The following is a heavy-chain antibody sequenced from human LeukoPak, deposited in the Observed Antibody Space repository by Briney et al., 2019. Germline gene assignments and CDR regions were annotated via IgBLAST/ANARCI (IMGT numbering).Heavy chain of an antibody. Sequence: PSETLSLTCTVSGDSISRYYWSWIRQSPGKGLEWIGYYGGRTTYNPSLKSRVTMSVDTSKNQFSLKLTSVTAADTAVYYCAGYDHAPSYYYYYMDVWGKGTTVTVPS. CDR1: GDSISRYY. CDR2: YYGGRT. V-gene: IGHV4-59*01. D-gene: IGHD1-14*01. J-gene: IGHJ6*03. CDR3: AGYDHAPSYYYYYMDV.